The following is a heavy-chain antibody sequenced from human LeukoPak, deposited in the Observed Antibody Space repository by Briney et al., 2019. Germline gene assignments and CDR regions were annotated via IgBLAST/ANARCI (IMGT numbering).Heavy chain of an antibody. CDR2: ISAYNGNT. D-gene: IGHD2-2*01. J-gene: IGHJ5*02. Sequence: ASVKVSCKASGYTFTSYGISWVRQAPGQGLEWMGWISAYNGNTRYAQRLQGRVTMTTDTSTSTAYMELRSLRSDDTAVYYCARTATQLLNENWFDRWGQGTLVTVSS. V-gene: IGHV1-18*01. CDR3: ARTATQLLNENWFDR. CDR1: GYTFTSYG.